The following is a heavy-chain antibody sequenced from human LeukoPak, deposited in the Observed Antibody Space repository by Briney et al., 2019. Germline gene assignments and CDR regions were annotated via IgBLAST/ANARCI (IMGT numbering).Heavy chain of an antibody. CDR3: ASSSSGWYNYYDMDV. V-gene: IGHV4-34*01. D-gene: IGHD6-19*01. CDR2: INHSGST. CDR1: GGSFSGYY. J-gene: IGHJ6*02. Sequence: SETLSLTCAVYGGSFSGYYWSWIRQPPGKGLEWIGEINHSGSTNYNPSLKSRVTISVDTSKNQFSLKLSSVTAADTAVYYCASSSSGWYNYYDMDVWGQGTTVTVSS.